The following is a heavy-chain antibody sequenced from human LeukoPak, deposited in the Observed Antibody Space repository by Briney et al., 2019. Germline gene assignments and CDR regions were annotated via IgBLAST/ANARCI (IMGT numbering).Heavy chain of an antibody. V-gene: IGHV3-23*01. D-gene: IGHD3-10*01. Sequence: PGGSLRLSCAASGFTFSSYAMSWVRQAPGKGLEWVSAISGSGASTYYADSVKGRFTISSDKSKNTLYLQMNSLRAEDTAVYYCAKADYYYGSGSTSATFDYWGQGTLVTVSS. J-gene: IGHJ4*02. CDR3: AKADYYYGSGSTSATFDY. CDR2: ISGSGAST. CDR1: GFTFSSYA.